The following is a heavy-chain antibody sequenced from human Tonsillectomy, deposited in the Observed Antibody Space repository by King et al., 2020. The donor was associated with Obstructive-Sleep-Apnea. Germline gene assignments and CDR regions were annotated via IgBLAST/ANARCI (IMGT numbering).Heavy chain of an antibody. V-gene: IGHV3-7*03. D-gene: IGHD5-18*01. CDR1: EFTFSSFW. J-gene: IGHJ6*02. Sequence: VQLVESGGGLVQPGGSLRLSCAASEFTFSSFWMNWVRQAPGKGLEWVANIRLDGSEKNYVDSVKGRFIISRDNAKKSLYLQMNSLRAEDPAVYYCVSGRDTVMGLNFYYGMDVWGQGTTVTVSS. CDR3: VSGRDTVMGLNFYYGMDV. CDR2: IRLDGSEK.